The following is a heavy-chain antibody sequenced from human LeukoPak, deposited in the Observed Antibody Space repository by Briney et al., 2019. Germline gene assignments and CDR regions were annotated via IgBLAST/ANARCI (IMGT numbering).Heavy chain of an antibody. V-gene: IGHV4-59*01. CDR2: IYYSGST. CDR1: GGSISSYY. D-gene: IGHD6-19*01. Sequence: SETLSLTCTVSGGSISSYYWSWIRQPPGKGLEWIGYIYYSGSTNYNPSLKSRVTISVDTSKNQFSLKLSSVTAADTAVYYCAREGIAVAGSFDYWGQGTLVTVSS. CDR3: AREGIAVAGSFDY. J-gene: IGHJ4*02.